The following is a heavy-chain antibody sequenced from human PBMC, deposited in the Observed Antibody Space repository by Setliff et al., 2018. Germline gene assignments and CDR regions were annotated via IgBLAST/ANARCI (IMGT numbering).Heavy chain of an antibody. CDR2: IYYSGST. Sequence: PSETLSLTCTVSGGSISSYYWSWIRQPPGKGLEWIGYIYYSGSTNYNPSLKSRVTISVDTSKNQFSLKLSSVTAADTAVYYCARGQILGYCSGGSCPAYLDYWGQGTLVTVSS. D-gene: IGHD2-15*01. J-gene: IGHJ4*02. CDR1: GGSISSYY. CDR3: ARGQILGYCSGGSCPAYLDY. V-gene: IGHV4-59*01.